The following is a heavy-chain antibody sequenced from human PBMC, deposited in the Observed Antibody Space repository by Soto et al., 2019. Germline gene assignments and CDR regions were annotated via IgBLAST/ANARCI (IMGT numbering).Heavy chain of an antibody. Sequence: GGSLRLSCAASGFTFSNYVMNWVRQAPGKGLEWVSTISYSADKTFYADSVKGRFTISRDNSRDTLFLQMNSLRADDAAVYYCARRARTATTNWGAFDIWGQGTMVTVSS. CDR2: ISYSADKT. J-gene: IGHJ3*02. CDR1: GFTFSNYV. CDR3: ARRARTATTNWGAFDI. V-gene: IGHV3-23*01. D-gene: IGHD1-7*01.